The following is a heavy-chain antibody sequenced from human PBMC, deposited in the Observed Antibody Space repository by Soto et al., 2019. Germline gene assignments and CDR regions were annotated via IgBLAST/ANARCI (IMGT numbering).Heavy chain of an antibody. D-gene: IGHD6-13*01. CDR1: GFTFSSYA. CDR2: ISGSGGST. CDR3: AKVKGWDSSWYDWNFQH. Sequence: GGSLRLSCAASGFTFSSYAMSWVRQAPGKGLEWVSAISGSGGSTYYADSVKGRFTISRDNSKNTLYLQMNSLRAEDTAVYYCAKVKGWDSSWYDWNFQHWGQGTLVTVSS. V-gene: IGHV3-23*01. J-gene: IGHJ1*01.